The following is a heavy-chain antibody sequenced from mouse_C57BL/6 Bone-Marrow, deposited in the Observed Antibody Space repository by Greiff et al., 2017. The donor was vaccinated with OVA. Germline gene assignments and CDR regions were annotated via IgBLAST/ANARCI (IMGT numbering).Heavy chain of an antibody. J-gene: IGHJ4*01. D-gene: IGHD1-1*01. CDR3: ATYYYGSGAMDY. CDR1: GYTFTNYW. V-gene: IGHV1-63*01. Sequence: VKLQESGAELVRPGTSVKMSCKASGYTFTNYWIGWAKQRPGHGLEWIGDIYPGGGYTNYNEKFKGKATLTADKSSSTAYMQFSSLTSEDSAIYYCATYYYGSGAMDYWGQGTSVTVSS. CDR2: IYPGGGYT.